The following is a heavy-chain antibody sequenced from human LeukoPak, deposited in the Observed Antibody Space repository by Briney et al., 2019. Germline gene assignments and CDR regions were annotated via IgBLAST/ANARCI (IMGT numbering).Heavy chain of an antibody. CDR1: GFTFSSYS. D-gene: IGHD2-15*01. J-gene: IGHJ4*02. V-gene: IGHV3-48*04. CDR3: ARTPLYCSGGSCYFDY. CDR2: IGSSGSTI. Sequence: QPGGSLRLSCAASGFTFSSYSMNWVRQAPGKGLEWVSYIGSSGSTIYYADSVKGRFTISRDNAKNSLYLQMNSLRAEDTAVYYCARTPLYCSGGSCYFDYWGQGTLVTVSS.